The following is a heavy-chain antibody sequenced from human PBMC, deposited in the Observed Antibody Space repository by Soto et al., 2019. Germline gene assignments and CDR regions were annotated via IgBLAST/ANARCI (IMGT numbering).Heavy chain of an antibody. V-gene: IGHV4-34*01. CDR3: ARGRGYYDSSGPSAY. CDR1: GGSFSGYY. J-gene: IGHJ4*02. CDR2: INHSGST. Sequence: QVQLQQWGAGLLKPSETLSLTCAVYGGSFSGYYWSWIRQPPGKGLEWIGEINHSGSTNYNPSLKSRVTISVDTSKNQVSLKLSSVTAADTAVYYCARGRGYYDSSGPSAYWGQGTLVTVSS. D-gene: IGHD3-22*01.